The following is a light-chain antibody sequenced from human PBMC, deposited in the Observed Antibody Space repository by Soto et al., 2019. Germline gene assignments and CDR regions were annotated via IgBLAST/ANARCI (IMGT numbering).Light chain of an antibody. CDR3: QQCDSWPLT. CDR2: GAS. J-gene: IGKJ4*01. V-gene: IGKV3-15*01. CDR1: QSVSSN. Sequence: EIVVTQSPTTVSVSTGERATLSCRASQSVSSNLAWYQQKPGQAPRLLIHGASNTALGIPARFSGSGSGTEFTLTISSLQSENFAVYYCQQCDSWPLTFGGGTKVDIK.